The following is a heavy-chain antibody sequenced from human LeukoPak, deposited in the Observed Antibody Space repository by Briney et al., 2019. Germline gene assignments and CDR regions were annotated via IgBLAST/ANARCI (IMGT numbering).Heavy chain of an antibody. V-gene: IGHV3-21*01. J-gene: IGHJ4*02. CDR3: ARDRGIDY. Sequence: GGSLRLSCAASGFTFSSYTMNWVRQAPGKGLEWVSSISSSSNYIYNADSVKGRFTISRDNAKNSVYLQMNSLRAEDTAVYYCARDRGIDYWGQGTLVTVSS. CDR1: GFTFSSYT. D-gene: IGHD2-15*01. CDR2: ISSSSNYI.